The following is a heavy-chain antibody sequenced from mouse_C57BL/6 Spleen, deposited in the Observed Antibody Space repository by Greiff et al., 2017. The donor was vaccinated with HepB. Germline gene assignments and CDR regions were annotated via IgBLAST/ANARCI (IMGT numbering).Heavy chain of an antibody. V-gene: IGHV1-82*01. D-gene: IGHD2-4*01. CDR3: ARSNYDNGANLDY. CDR2: IYPGDGDT. J-gene: IGHJ2*01. Sequence: QVQLQQSGPELVKPGASVKISCKASGYAFSSSWMNWVKQRPGKGLEWIGRIYPGDGDTNYNGKFKGKATLTADKSSSTAYMQLSSLTSEDSAVYVSARSNYDNGANLDYWGKGTTLTVSS. CDR1: GYAFSSSW.